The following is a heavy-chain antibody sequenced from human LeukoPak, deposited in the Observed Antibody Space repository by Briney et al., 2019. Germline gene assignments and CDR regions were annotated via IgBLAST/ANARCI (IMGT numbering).Heavy chain of an antibody. J-gene: IGHJ3*02. V-gene: IGHV3-7*01. D-gene: IGHD2-2*01. Sequence: GGSLRLSCAASEFTFTNFWVSWVRQAPGKGLEWVANTNRDGSEKYYVDSVKGRVTISRDNAMNFLYLQLNSLRVDDTAVYYCARDSASCRGCAFDIWGQGTVVTVSS. CDR1: EFTFTNFW. CDR2: TNRDGSEK. CDR3: ARDSASCRGCAFDI.